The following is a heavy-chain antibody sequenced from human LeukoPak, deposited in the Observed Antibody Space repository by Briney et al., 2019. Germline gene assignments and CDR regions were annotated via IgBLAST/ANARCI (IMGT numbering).Heavy chain of an antibody. V-gene: IGHV1-46*01. CDR1: GYSXTRYF. J-gene: IGHJ4*02. D-gene: IGHD3-10*01. CDR2: IISSDGST. CDR3: ARGKVVTMVRGVIITYFDY. Sequence: ASVKVSCKASGYSXTRYFIHWVRQAPGQGLEWMAIIISSDGSTSYAQKFQGRVTMTRDTSTSTVYMELSSLRSEDTAVYYCARGKVVTMVRGVIITYFDYWGQGTLVTVSS.